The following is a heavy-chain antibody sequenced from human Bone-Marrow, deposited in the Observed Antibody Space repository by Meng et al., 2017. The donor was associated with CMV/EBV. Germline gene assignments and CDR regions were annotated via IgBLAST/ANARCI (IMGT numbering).Heavy chain of an antibody. CDR3: AKDIGRATVTLHYYYYGMDV. CDR1: GFTFSSYE. D-gene: IGHD4-11*01. Sequence: GESLKISCAASGFTFSSYEMNWVRQAPGKGLEWVSYISSSGSTIYYADSVKGRFTISRDNAKNSLYLQMNSLRAEDTALYYCAKDIGRATVTLHYYYYGMDVWGQGTTVTCSS. J-gene: IGHJ6*01. CDR2: ISSSGSTI. V-gene: IGHV3-48*03.